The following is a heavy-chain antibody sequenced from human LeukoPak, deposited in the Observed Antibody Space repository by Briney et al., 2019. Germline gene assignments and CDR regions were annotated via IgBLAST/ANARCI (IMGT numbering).Heavy chain of an antibody. CDR2: IKQDGIEK. CDR3: ARGDFWSGPGFDY. V-gene: IGHV3-7*01. CDR1: GFTFSIYW. Sequence: GGSLRLSCAASGFTFSIYWMSWVRQVAGKWLEWVANIKQDGIEKYYVHSVKGRFTISRDNAKNSLYLQMSSLRVEDTAVYYCARGDFWSGPGFDYWGQGTLVTVSS. J-gene: IGHJ4*02. D-gene: IGHD3-3*01.